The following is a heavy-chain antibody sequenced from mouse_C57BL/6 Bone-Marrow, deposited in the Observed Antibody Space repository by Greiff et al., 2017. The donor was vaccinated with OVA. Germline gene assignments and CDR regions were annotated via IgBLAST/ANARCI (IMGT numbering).Heavy chain of an antibody. CDR2: ISSGGSTI. CDR1: GFTFSDYG. J-gene: IGHJ2*01. Sequence: EVMLVESGGGLVKPGGSLKLSCAASGFTFSDYGMHWVRQAPEKGLEWVAYISSGGSTIYYADTVKGRFTIARDNAKNTLFLQMTSLRSEDTAMYYCSRGGGNYFDYWGQGTTLTVAS. V-gene: IGHV5-17*01. CDR3: SRGGGNYFDY. D-gene: IGHD1-1*02.